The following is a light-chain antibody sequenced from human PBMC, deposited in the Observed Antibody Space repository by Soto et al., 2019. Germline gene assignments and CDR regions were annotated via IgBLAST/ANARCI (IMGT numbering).Light chain of an antibody. CDR2: EDN. CDR1: SSDVGSYNL. Sequence: QSVLTQPASVSGSPGQSITISCTGTSSDVGSYNLVSWYQQHPGKAPKLMIYEDNKRPSGVSNRFSGSKSGNTASLTISGLQAEDESDYYCCSFAGSDTWVFGEGTQLTVL. V-gene: IGLV2-23*01. CDR3: CSFAGSDTWV. J-gene: IGLJ3*02.